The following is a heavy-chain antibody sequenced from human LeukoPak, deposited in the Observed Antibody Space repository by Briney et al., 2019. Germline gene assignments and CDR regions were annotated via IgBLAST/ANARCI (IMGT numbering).Heavy chain of an antibody. D-gene: IGHD6-19*01. Sequence: SETLSLTCTVSGGSIRSSPYYWGWIRHPPGKRLEWIGSVYYSGSTYYNPSLKSRVTISVDSSRNQFSLNLNSVTAADTAVYYCARSPREVGWSNYWGQGTLVTVSS. CDR1: GGSIRSSPYY. CDR2: VYYSGST. CDR3: ARSPREVGWSNY. J-gene: IGHJ4*02. V-gene: IGHV4-39*01.